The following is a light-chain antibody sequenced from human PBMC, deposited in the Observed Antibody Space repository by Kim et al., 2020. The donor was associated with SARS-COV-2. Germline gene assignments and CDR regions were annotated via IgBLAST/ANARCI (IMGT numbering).Light chain of an antibody. CDR1: SSPVAS. CDR3: QQYLSWPLT. J-gene: IGKJ4*01. Sequence: FSPWEGPPPPSTAPSSPVASLAWYQQTPGRAPRLLIYDAWSRATGIPARFSGSGSGTDFTLSVTSLELEDSAVYFCQQYLSWPLTFGGGTKVDIK. V-gene: IGKV3-11*01. CDR2: DAW.